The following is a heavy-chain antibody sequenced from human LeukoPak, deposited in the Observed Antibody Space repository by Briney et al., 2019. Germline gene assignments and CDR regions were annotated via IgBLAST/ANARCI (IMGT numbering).Heavy chain of an antibody. V-gene: IGHV3-23*01. D-gene: IGHD6-19*01. Sequence: GGSLRLCCSASGFTFSSYAMSWVRQAPGKGLEWVSAISGSGGSTYYADSVKGRFPISRDNSKNTLYLQMNSLRAEDTAVSYCAKVSSTGRACDIWGERTMGTVSS. J-gene: IGHJ3*02. CDR1: GFTFSSYA. CDR2: ISGSGGST. CDR3: AKVSSTGRACDI.